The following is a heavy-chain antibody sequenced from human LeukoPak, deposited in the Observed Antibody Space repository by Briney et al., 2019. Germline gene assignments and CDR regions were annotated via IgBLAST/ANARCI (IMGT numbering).Heavy chain of an antibody. CDR1: GFTFSSYA. V-gene: IGHV3-23*01. D-gene: IGHD6-19*01. CDR3: AKDREYSSGWYP. CDR2: ISGSGGST. J-gene: IGHJ5*02. Sequence: GGSLRLXCAASGFTFSSYAMSWVRQAPGKALEWVSAISGSGGSTYYAGSVKGRFTISRDNSKNTLYLQMNSLRAEDTAVYYCAKDREYSSGWYPWGQGTLVTVSS.